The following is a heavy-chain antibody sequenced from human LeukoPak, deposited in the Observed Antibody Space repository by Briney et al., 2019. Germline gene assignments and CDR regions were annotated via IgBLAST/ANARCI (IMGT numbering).Heavy chain of an antibody. Sequence: PGGSLRLSRAASGFTFSGNWTHSVRHPPGEGLVWVSRINDDGSTTYADSVKGRFTISRDNAKHTLHLQMNSLRAEDSAVYYCARDLMHSPNWGQGTLVTVSS. CDR3: ARDLMHSPN. D-gene: IGHD3-3*02. CDR1: GFTFSGNW. V-gene: IGHV3-74*01. CDR2: INDDGST. J-gene: IGHJ4*02.